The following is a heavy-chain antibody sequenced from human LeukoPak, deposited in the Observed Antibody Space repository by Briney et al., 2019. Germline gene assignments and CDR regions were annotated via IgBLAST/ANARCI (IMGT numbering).Heavy chain of an antibody. CDR2: TSYSGNI. J-gene: IGHJ5*02. V-gene: IGHV4-59*01. D-gene: IGHD1-14*01. CDR1: GGSISSFY. CDR3: TRAPRKAWFDP. Sequence: SETLSLTCSVSGGSISSFYCSWIRQPPGKGLEWIGYTSYSGNINYNPSLKSRVTMSVDTSRKQFSLRLTSVTAADTAVYYCTRAPRKAWFDPWGQGTLVTVSS.